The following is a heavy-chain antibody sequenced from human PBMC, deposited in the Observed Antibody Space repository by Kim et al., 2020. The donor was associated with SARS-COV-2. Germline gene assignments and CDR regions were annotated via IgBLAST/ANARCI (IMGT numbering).Heavy chain of an antibody. D-gene: IGHD6-13*01. CDR2: IYYSGST. J-gene: IGHJ5*02. CDR1: GGSISSYY. V-gene: IGHV4-59*13. CDR3: ARAPRVGEQQLVGWFDP. Sequence: SETLSLTCTVSGGSISSYYWSWIRQPPGKGLEWIGYIYYSGSTNYNPSLKSRATISVDTSNNQFSLKLSSVTAADTAVYYCARAPRVGEQQLVGWFDPWGQGTLVTVSS.